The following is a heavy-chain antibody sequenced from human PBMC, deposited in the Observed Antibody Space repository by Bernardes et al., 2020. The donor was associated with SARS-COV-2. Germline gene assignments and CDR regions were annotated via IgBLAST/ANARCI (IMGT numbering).Heavy chain of an antibody. V-gene: IGHV1-2*02. Sequence: ASVKVSCKASGYTFTGYYMHWVRQAPGQGLEWMGWINPNSGGTNYAQKFQGRVTMTRDTSISTAYMELSRLRSDDTAVYYCARRYCSSTSCRRHYFDYWGQGTLVTVSS. J-gene: IGHJ4*02. CDR1: GYTFTGYY. D-gene: IGHD2-2*01. CDR3: ARRYCSSTSCRRHYFDY. CDR2: INPNSGGT.